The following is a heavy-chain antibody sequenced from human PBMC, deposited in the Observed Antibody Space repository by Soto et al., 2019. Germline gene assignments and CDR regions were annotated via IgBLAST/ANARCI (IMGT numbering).Heavy chain of an antibody. Sequence: WASVKVSCKASGYIFTGYHMHWVRQAPGQGLEWMGWINPNSGGTKYAQKFQGRVTMTRDTSISTAYMELSSLRSDDTAVYYCAREEITIYYYGLDVWGQGTTVTVS. D-gene: IGHD1-20*01. CDR1: GYIFTGYH. J-gene: IGHJ6*02. V-gene: IGHV1-2*02. CDR2: INPNSGGT. CDR3: AREEITIYYYGLDV.